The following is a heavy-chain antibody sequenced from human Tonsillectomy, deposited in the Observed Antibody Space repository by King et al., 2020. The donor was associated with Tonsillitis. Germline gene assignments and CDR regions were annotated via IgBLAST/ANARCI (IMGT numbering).Heavy chain of an antibody. CDR1: GFSLSTSGVG. J-gene: IGHJ4*02. D-gene: IGHD3-3*01. Sequence: TLKESGPTLVKPTQTLTLTCTFSGFSLSTSGVGVGWIRQPPGKALEWLSLIYWEDVKGYSPSLKSRRTITKDTSKNQVVLTMTNMDPVDTATYYCAHYDFWSGYPLWGQGTLVTVSS. CDR2: IYWEDVK. V-gene: IGHV2-5*02. CDR3: AHYDFWSGYPL.